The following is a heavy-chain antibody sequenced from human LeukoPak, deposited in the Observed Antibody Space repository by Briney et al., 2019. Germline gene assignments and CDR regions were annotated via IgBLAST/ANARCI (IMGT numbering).Heavy chain of an antibody. J-gene: IGHJ6*02. CDR2: ISGSGGST. V-gene: IGHV3-23*01. Sequence: PGGSLRLSCAASGFTFSSYAMSWVRQAPGKGLEWVSAISGSGGSTYYADSVKGRFTISRDNSKNTLYLQMNSLRAEDTAVYYCAKGSIAAAGGTYNYYYGMDVWGQGTTVTVSS. CDR1: GFTFSSYA. CDR3: AKGSIAAAGGTYNYYYGMDV. D-gene: IGHD6-13*01.